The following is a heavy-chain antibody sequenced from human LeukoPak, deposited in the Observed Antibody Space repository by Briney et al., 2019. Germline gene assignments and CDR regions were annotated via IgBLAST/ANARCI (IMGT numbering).Heavy chain of an antibody. Sequence: GGSLRLSCAASGFTFSSNEMNWVRQAPGKGLEWLSYISSGGSKIYYADSVKGRFTISRDNAKNSLYLQLNSLRAEDTAVYYCARDGVQGAPRGGYFYYWGQGILGTVSS. J-gene: IGHJ4*02. CDR3: ARDGVQGAPRGGYFYY. D-gene: IGHD3-10*01. V-gene: IGHV3-48*03. CDR1: GFTFSSNE. CDR2: ISSGGSKI.